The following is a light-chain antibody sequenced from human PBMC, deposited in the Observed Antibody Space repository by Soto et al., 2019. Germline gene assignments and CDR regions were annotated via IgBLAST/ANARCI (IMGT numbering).Light chain of an antibody. CDR1: SSDVGGYNY. CDR3: SSYTTGSTLV. CDR2: DVS. J-gene: IGLJ1*01. Sequence: QSALTQPVSVSGSPGQSITISCTGTSSDVGGYNYVSWYQQHPGKAPKLMIYDVSNRPSGVSNRFSGSKSGNTASLTISGLQAEDEADYYCSSYTTGSTLVFGTGTKLTVL. V-gene: IGLV2-14*01.